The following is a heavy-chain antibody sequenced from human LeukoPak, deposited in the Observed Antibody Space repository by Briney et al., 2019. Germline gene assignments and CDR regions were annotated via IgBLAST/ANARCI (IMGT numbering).Heavy chain of an antibody. CDR1: GFTFSSYS. CDR2: ISSSSSYI. CDR3: AKGIAVAGTGGLYFDY. V-gene: IGHV3-21*04. J-gene: IGHJ4*02. Sequence: GGSLRLSCAASGFTFSSYSMNWVRQAPGKGLEWVSSISSSSSYIYYADSVKGRFTISRDNAKNSLYLQMNSLRAEDTAVYYCAKGIAVAGTGGLYFDYWGQGTLVTVSS. D-gene: IGHD6-19*01.